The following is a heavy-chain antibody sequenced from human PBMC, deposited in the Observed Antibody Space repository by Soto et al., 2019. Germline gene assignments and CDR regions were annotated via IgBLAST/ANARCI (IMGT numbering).Heavy chain of an antibody. D-gene: IGHD3-10*01. CDR1: GYTFTSYY. CDR3: ARDFEDYGSGSYGNWFDP. CDR2: INPSGGST. V-gene: IGHV1-46*01. J-gene: IGHJ5*02. Sequence: EASVKVSCKASGYTFTSYYMHWVRQAPGQGLEWMGIINPSGGSTSYAQKFQGRVTMTRDTSTSTVYMELSSLRSEDTAVYYCARDFEDYGSGSYGNWFDPWGQGTLVTVSS.